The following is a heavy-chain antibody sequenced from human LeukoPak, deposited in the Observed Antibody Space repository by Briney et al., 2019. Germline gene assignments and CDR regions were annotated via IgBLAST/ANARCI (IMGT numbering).Heavy chain of an antibody. J-gene: IGHJ4*02. D-gene: IGHD3-3*01. CDR2: ISGSGGGT. CDR1: GFTFSSYA. Sequence: GGSLRLSCAASGFTFSSYAMSWVRQAPGKGLEWVSTISGSGGGTYYADSVKGRFTISRDNSRNTLYLQMNSLRAGDTALYYCARVRTGFEDYWGQGTLVTVSS. V-gene: IGHV3-23*01. CDR3: ARVRTGFEDY.